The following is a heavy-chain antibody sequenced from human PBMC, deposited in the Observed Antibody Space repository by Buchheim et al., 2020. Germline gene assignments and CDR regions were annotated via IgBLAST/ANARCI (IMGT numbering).Heavy chain of an antibody. J-gene: IGHJ6*02. D-gene: IGHD1-7*01. V-gene: IGHV3-48*03. CDR1: GFTFSSYE. Sequence: EVQLVESGGGLVQPGGSLRLSCAASGFTFSSYEMNWVRQAPGKGLEWVSYISSSGSTIYYADSVKGRFTISRDNAKNSMYLQMNSLRVEDTAVYYCAREGITGTTYGMDVWGQGTT. CDR2: ISSSGSTI. CDR3: AREGITGTTYGMDV.